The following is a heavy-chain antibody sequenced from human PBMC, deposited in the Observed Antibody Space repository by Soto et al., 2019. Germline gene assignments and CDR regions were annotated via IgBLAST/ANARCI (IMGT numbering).Heavy chain of an antibody. CDR2: ISGYIGNT. CDR1: GFSFTSYG. CDR3: ARADVGDCSNNVCYTTLLDD. J-gene: IGHJ3*01. D-gene: IGHD2-8*01. V-gene: IGHV1-18*01. Sequence: ASVKVSCTSSGFSFTSYGISWVRQAPGQGPEWMGWISGYIGNTYYAQNLQGRLTMTTDTSTSTAYMELRSLRSDDTTVYYCARADVGDCSNNVCYTTLLDDWG.